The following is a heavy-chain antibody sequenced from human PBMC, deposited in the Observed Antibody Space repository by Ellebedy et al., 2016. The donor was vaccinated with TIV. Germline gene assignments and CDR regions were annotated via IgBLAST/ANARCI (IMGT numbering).Heavy chain of an antibody. J-gene: IGHJ4*02. CDR2: ISAYNGNT. D-gene: IGHD1-26*01. V-gene: IGHV1-18*01. Sequence: AASVKVSCKVSGYTLTELSMHWVRQAPGQGLEWVGWISAYNGNTEYAQKLHGRVTMTTDISTSTAYMDLTSLTSDDTAVYYCVRSWYSGSFYFDYWGQGTLVTVSS. CDR1: GYTLTELS. CDR3: VRSWYSGSFYFDY.